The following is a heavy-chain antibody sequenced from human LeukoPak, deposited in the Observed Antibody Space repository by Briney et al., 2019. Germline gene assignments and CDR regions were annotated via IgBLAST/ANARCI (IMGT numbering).Heavy chain of an antibody. Sequence: ASVKVSCKASGGTFSSYALRSVRQAPGQGLEWMGGIIPIFGTANYAQKFQGRVTITADESTSTAYMELSSLRSEDTAVYYCARGVINDAFDIWGQGTMVTVSS. CDR2: IIPIFGTA. CDR3: ARGVINDAFDI. V-gene: IGHV1-69*13. D-gene: IGHD3-10*01. CDR1: GGTFSSYA. J-gene: IGHJ3*02.